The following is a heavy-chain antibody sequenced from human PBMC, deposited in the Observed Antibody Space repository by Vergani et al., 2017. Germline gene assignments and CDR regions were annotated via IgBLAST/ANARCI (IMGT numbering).Heavy chain of an antibody. CDR2: IYAGDSDV. D-gene: IGHD3-3*01. V-gene: IGHV5-51*01. Sequence: VKLQESGPGLVKPSETLSLTCTVSGASVNSYYWSWIRQPPGKGLEWMGIIYAGDSDVRYSPSFQGQVTMSVDKSLSTAYLQWSSLKASDTATYYCAKTHDFSSLYSSYNWFDPWGQGTQVTVSS. J-gene: IGHJ5*02. CDR3: AKTHDFSSLYSSYNWFDP. CDR1: GASVNSYY.